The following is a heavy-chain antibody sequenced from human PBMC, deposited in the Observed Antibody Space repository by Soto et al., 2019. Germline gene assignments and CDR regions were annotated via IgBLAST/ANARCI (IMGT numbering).Heavy chain of an antibody. D-gene: IGHD3-16*01. V-gene: IGHV3-23*01. J-gene: IGHJ6*02. Sequence: GSLRLSCAASGFTFSSYAMSWVRQAPGKGLECVSVISGIGDSTYYADSVKGRFTISRDNSKNTLCLQMNSLRAEDTAVYYCAKHLGSSYGMDVWGQGTTVTVSS. CDR1: GFTFSSYA. CDR2: ISGIGDST. CDR3: AKHLGSSYGMDV.